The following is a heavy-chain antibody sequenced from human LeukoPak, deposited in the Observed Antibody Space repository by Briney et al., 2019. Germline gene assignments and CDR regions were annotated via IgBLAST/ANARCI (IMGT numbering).Heavy chain of an antibody. Sequence: PGGSLRLSCAASGFILSDYNMNWVRQAPGKGLEWVSFITISGTYITYADSVKGRFTISRDNAKNSLYLQMNSLRAEDTADCARDLSATARAYDYWGQGTRVTVSS. D-gene: IGHD2-15*01. CDR3: ARDLSATARAYDY. CDR2: ITISGTYI. J-gene: IGHJ4*02. V-gene: IGHV3-21*01. CDR1: GFILSDYN.